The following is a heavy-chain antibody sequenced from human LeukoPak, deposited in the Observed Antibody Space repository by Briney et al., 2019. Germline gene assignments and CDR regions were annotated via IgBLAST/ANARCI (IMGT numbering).Heavy chain of an antibody. Sequence: TPSETLSLTCTVSGGSISSGGYYWSWIRQHPGKGLEWIGYIYYSGSTYYNPSLKSRVTISVDTSKNQFSLKLSSVTAADTAVYYCARGVYGSGSYYPYQVPNFDYWGQGTLVTVSS. J-gene: IGHJ4*02. CDR3: ARGVYGSGSYYPYQVPNFDY. CDR1: GGSISSGGYY. V-gene: IGHV4-31*03. D-gene: IGHD3-10*01. CDR2: IYYSGST.